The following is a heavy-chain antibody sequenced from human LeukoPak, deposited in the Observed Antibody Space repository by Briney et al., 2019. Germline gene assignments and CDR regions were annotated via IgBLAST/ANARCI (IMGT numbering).Heavy chain of an antibody. Sequence: PGGSLRLSCAASGFTFSGYEMNWVRQAPGKGLEWVSYISSSGSTIYYADSVKGRFTISRDNAKNSLYLQMNSLRAEDTAVYYCARDYKDIVVVPAARHYYYYGMDVWGKGTTVTVSS. CDR3: ARDYKDIVVVPAARHYYYYGMDV. CDR2: ISSSGSTI. J-gene: IGHJ6*04. CDR1: GFTFSGYE. D-gene: IGHD2-2*01. V-gene: IGHV3-48*03.